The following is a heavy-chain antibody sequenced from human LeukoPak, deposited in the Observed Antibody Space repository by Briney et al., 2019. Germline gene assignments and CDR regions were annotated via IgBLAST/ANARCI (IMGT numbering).Heavy chain of an antibody. J-gene: IGHJ4*02. CDR3: ARGALGRAGHSYFDY. CDR2: LDQDGNDR. Sequence: GGSLRLSCAASGFTFNKNWMTWVRQAPGKGLEWVADLDQDGNDRYCDYSVKGRFTISRDNAKNSLYLQMNSLRVEDTAMYYCARGALGRAGHSYFDYWGQGALVTVSP. D-gene: IGHD3-16*01. CDR1: GFTFNKNW. V-gene: IGHV3-7*03.